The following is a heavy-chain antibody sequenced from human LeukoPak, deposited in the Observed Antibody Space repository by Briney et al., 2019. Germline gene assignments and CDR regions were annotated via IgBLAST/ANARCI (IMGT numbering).Heavy chain of an antibody. J-gene: IGHJ5*02. Sequence: GGSLRLSCAASGFTFSSYAMHWVRQAPGKGLEWVAVISYDGSNKYYADSVKGRFTISRDNSKNTLYLQMNSLRAEDTAVYYCARGYCSSTSCYYNWFDPWGQGTLVTVSS. V-gene: IGHV3-30-3*01. CDR2: ISYDGSNK. CDR3: ARGYCSSTSCYYNWFDP. D-gene: IGHD2-2*01. CDR1: GFTFSSYA.